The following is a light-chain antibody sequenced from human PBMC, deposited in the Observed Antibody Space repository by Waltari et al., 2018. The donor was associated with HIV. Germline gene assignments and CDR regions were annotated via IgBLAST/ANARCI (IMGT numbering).Light chain of an antibody. CDR1: SSDIGLYNY. CDR2: EVT. V-gene: IGLV2-8*01. J-gene: IGLJ2*01. CDR3: SSYAGINNFYVL. Sequence: QSALTQPPSVSGSPGQSVTISCTVTSSDIGLYNYVSWYQQCPGKAPKLVIFEVTKRPSGVPDRFSGSKVGNPASLTVPGLPPEDEGDYYCSSYAGINNFYVLFGGGTKLTVL.